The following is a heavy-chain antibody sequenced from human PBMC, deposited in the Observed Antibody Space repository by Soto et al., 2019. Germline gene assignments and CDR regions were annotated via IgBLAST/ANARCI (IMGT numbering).Heavy chain of an antibody. J-gene: IGHJ6*02. Sequence: SETLSLTCAVYGGSFNDYYWTWIRQSPGTGLEWIGEINHSGSTSYNPSLKSRVTISVDTSKNQFSLKLRSVTAADTAVYYCASDRSSGWDQGYGMDVWGQGTTVTVSS. CDR3: ASDRSSGWDQGYGMDV. D-gene: IGHD6-19*01. V-gene: IGHV4-34*01. CDR2: INHSGST. CDR1: GGSFNDYY.